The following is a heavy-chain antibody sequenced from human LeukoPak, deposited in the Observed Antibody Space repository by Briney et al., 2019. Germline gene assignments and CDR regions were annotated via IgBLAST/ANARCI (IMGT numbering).Heavy chain of an antibody. V-gene: IGHV3-23*01. Sequence: GGSLRLSCAASGFSFTNYAMSWVRQAPARGPEWLPSMKGGGETFYADSVKGRFTLSRDNSKNTLYLQMNSLRAEDTAVYYCAKDKAARGWFDPWGQGTLVTVSS. CDR1: GFSFTNYA. CDR3: AKDKAARGWFDP. J-gene: IGHJ5*02. D-gene: IGHD6-6*01. CDR2: MKGGGET.